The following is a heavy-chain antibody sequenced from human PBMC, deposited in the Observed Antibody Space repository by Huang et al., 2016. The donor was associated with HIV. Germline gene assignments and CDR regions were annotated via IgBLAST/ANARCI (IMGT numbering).Heavy chain of an antibody. Sequence: QLQLQESGPGLVKPSETLSLTCTVSGGSISSSSYYWGWIRQPPGKGLEWIGTIYYSGSTYDNPALKGRVTISVDTSKNQFSLKLSSVTAADTAGYYCARHERWAMVRGVPQWGFDYWGQGTLVTVSS. CDR1: GGSISSSSYY. D-gene: IGHD3-10*01. CDR3: ARHERWAMVRGVPQWGFDY. V-gene: IGHV4-39*01. J-gene: IGHJ4*02. CDR2: IYYSGST.